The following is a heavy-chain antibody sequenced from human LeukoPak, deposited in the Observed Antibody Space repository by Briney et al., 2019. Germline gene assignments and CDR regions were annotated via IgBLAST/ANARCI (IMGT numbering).Heavy chain of an antibody. J-gene: IGHJ5*02. D-gene: IGHD4-11*01. CDR3: AQDGLHANWFDP. CDR2: IDWDDDK. Sequence: SGPALVKPTQTLTLTCTFSGFSLSTSGMRVSWIRQPPGKALEWLARIDWDDDKFYSTSLKTRLTISKDTSKNQVVLTMTNMDPVDTATYYCAQDGLHANWFDPWGQGTLVTVSS. V-gene: IGHV2-70*04. CDR1: GFSLSTSGMR.